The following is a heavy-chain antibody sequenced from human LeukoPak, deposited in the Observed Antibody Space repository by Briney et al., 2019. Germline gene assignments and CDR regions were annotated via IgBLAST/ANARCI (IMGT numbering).Heavy chain of an antibody. Sequence: SVKVSCKASGGTFSSYAISWVRQAPGQGLEWMGGIIPIFGTANYAQKFQGRVTITTDESTSTAYMELSSLRSEDTAVYYCARDRYYDSSGYNHDYWDQGTLVTVSS. CDR1: GGTFSSYA. D-gene: IGHD3-22*01. CDR3: ARDRYYDSSGYNHDY. J-gene: IGHJ4*02. V-gene: IGHV1-69*05. CDR2: IIPIFGTA.